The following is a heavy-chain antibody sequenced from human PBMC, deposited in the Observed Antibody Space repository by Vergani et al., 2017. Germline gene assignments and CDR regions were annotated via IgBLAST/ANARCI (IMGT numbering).Heavy chain of an antibody. CDR1: GGSINSHNYY. D-gene: IGHD2-15*01. V-gene: IGHV4-61*02. CDR3: ARVSCLGGSCYKPLFDD. Sequence: QVQLQESGPGLVKPSQTLSLTCTVSGGSINSHNYYWSWIRQPAGKGLEWIGRIHTSGSTNYNPSLKSRVTMSEDTSKNQFSLNLTSVTAADTDVYFCARVSCLGGSCYKPLFDDWGQGILVTVSS. J-gene: IGHJ4*02. CDR2: IHTSGST.